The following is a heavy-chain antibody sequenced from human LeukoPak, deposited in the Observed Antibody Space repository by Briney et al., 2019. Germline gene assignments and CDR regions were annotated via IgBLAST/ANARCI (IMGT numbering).Heavy chain of an antibody. CDR3: ARGQGHYYGSSGYYYTYFDY. Sequence: SVKVSCKASGGTFSSYAISWVRQAPGQGLEWMGRIIPIFGTANYAQKFQGRVTITTDESTSTAYMELSSLRSEDTAVYYCARGQGHYYGSSGYYYTYFDYWGQGTLVTVSS. CDR1: GGTFSSYA. V-gene: IGHV1-69*05. J-gene: IGHJ4*02. CDR2: IIPIFGTA. D-gene: IGHD3-22*01.